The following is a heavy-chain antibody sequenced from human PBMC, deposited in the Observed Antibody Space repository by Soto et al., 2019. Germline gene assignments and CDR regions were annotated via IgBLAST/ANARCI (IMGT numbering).Heavy chain of an antibody. CDR1: GGSFSGYY. CDR2: INHSGSS. CDR3: ARMFSRRSVVVVAATPTYWYFDL. D-gene: IGHD2-15*01. J-gene: IGHJ2*01. Sequence: QVQLQQWGAGLLKPSQTLSLTCAVYGGSFSGYYWSWIRQPLGKGLEWIGEINHSGSSNYNPSLKKRVPITVDTSKNQFSMKLSSVTAADTAVYYCARMFSRRSVVVVAATPTYWYFDLWGRGTLVTVSS. V-gene: IGHV4-34*01.